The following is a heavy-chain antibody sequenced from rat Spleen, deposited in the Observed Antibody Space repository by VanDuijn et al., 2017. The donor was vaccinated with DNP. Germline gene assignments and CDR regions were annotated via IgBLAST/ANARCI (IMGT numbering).Heavy chain of an antibody. J-gene: IGHJ4*01. D-gene: IGHD2-5*01. CDR2: IKTDGGGT. CDR1: GFTFNNHW. Sequence: EVKLEESGGGLVQPGRSLKLSCVASGFTFNNHWMTWIRQVPGKGLEWVASIKTDGGGTYYPDSVKGRFTISRHNAENTVYLEMNSLRSEDTATYHCVKHLDAWGQGTSVTVSS. CDR3: VKHLDA. V-gene: IGHV5-58*01.